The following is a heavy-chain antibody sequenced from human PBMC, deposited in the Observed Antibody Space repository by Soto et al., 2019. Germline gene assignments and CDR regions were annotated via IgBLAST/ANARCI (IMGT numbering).Heavy chain of an antibody. CDR3: ARDGRIAARPGYFDY. Sequence: GGSLRLSCAASGFTFSSYVMHWVRQAPGKGLEWVAVISYDGSNKYYADSVKGRFTISRDNSKNTLDLQMNSLRAEDTAVYYCARDGRIAARPGYFDYWGQGTLVTVSS. CDR2: ISYDGSNK. J-gene: IGHJ4*02. V-gene: IGHV3-30-3*01. CDR1: GFTFSSYV. D-gene: IGHD6-6*01.